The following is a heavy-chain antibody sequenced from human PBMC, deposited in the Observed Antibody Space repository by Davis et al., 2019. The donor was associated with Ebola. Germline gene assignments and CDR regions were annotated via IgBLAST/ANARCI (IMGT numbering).Heavy chain of an antibody. CDR1: GFTSSSYS. CDR3: ASAGYTYCSGGSCYQDY. J-gene: IGHJ4*02. V-gene: IGHV3-21*01. D-gene: IGHD2-15*01. Sequence: GGSLRLSCAASGFTSSSYSMNWVRQAPGKALEWVSSISSSSSYIYYADSVKGRFTISRDNAKNSLYLQMNSLRAEDTAVYYCASAGYTYCSGGSCYQDYWGQGTLVTVSS. CDR2: ISSSSSYI.